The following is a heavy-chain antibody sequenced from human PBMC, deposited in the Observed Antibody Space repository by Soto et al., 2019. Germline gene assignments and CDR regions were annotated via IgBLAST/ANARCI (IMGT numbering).Heavy chain of an antibody. J-gene: IGHJ6*02. CDR1: GFTFSIYA. Sequence: GGSLRLSCTASGFTFSIYAMHWVRQAPGKGLEWVAIISYDGTKIDYAGSVNGRFTISRDNSKNTLYLQMNSLTTEDTAVYYCARRDFYCRGRNCYSGDYAMDVWGQGTTVTVSS. D-gene: IGHD2-15*01. CDR3: ARRDFYCRGRNCYSGDYAMDV. CDR2: ISYDGTKI. V-gene: IGHV3-30-3*01.